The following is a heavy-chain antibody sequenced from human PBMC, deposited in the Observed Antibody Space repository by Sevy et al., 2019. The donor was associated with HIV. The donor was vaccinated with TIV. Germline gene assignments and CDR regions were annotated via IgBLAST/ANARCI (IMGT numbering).Heavy chain of an antibody. Sequence: SETLSLTCTVSGGSMTNNNYYWGWIRQPPGKGLGWIGTIDSSGSTYYNPSIKSRVTISVYTSKNQFSLKLSSVTAADTAVYYCARLAPPFHDGDFGGYFGYWGQGILVTVSS. J-gene: IGHJ4*02. D-gene: IGHD3-16*01. CDR1: GGSMTNNNYY. CDR3: ARLAPPFHDGDFGGYFGY. CDR2: IDSSGST. V-gene: IGHV4-39*01.